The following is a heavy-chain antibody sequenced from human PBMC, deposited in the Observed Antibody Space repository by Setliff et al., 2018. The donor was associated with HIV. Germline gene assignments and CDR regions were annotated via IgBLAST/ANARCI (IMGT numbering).Heavy chain of an antibody. D-gene: IGHD3-10*01. J-gene: IGHJ4*02. CDR1: GGSFSGYY. CDR3: ARGGGYGSGSSY. V-gene: IGHV4-34*01. Sequence: SETLSLTCAVYGGSFSGYYWFWIRQPPGKGLEWIGEINHSGSTNYNPSLKSRVTISVDTSKNQFSLKLSSVTAADTAVYYCARGGGYGSGSSYWGQGTLVTVSS. CDR2: INHSGST.